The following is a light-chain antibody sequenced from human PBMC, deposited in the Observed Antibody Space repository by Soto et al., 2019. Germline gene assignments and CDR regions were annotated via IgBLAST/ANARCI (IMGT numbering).Light chain of an antibody. CDR2: GNS. J-gene: IGLJ1*01. CDR3: QSYDSSLRGSPYL. V-gene: IGLV1-40*01. CDR1: SSNIGAGYD. Sequence: VLTQPPSVSGAPGQRVTISCTGSSSNIGAGYDVHWYQQLPGTAPKLLIYGNSNRPSGVPDRFSGSKSGTSASLAITGLQAEDEADYYCQSYDSSLRGSPYLCGTGTKVTVL.